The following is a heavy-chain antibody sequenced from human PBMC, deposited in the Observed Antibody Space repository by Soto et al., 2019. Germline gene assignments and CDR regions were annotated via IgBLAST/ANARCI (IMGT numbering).Heavy chain of an antibody. CDR1: GFTFSNYA. CDR3: ARTSTSGYYLPYFAS. CDR2: ISYDGSNK. J-gene: IGHJ4*02. V-gene: IGHV3-30-3*01. Sequence: QVQLVESGGGVVQPGRSLRLSCAASGFTFSNYAMHWVRQAPGKGLEWVAVISYDGSNKYYADSVKGRFTISRDNSKNTLHLEMNSLRAEDTAVYYCARTSTSGYYLPYFASWGQGTLVTVSS. D-gene: IGHD3-22*01.